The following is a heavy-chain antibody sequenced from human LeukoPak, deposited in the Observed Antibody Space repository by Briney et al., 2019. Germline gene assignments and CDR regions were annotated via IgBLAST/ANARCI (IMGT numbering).Heavy chain of an antibody. Sequence: PGGSLRLSCAASGFTFSSYSMNWVRQAPGKGLEWVSSISSSSSYIYYADSVKGRFTISRDNAKNSLYLQMNSLRAEDTAVYYCAREGHRTSSTSCYSLSLDYWGQGTLVTVSS. J-gene: IGHJ4*02. D-gene: IGHD2-2*02. CDR2: ISSSSSYI. CDR1: GFTFSSYS. V-gene: IGHV3-21*01. CDR3: AREGHRTSSTSCYSLSLDY.